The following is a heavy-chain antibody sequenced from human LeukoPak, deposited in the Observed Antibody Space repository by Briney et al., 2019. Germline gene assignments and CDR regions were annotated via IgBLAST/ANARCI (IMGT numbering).Heavy chain of an antibody. CDR2: INPNSGGT. V-gene: IGHV1-2*04. CDR1: GYTFTGYY. Sequence: GATVNVCCKASGYTFTGYYMHWVRQAPGQGLEWMGWINPNSGGTNYAQKFQGWVTMTRDTSISTAYMELSRLRSDDTAVYYCARGGWRYSSGWYYFDYWGQGTLVTVSS. J-gene: IGHJ4*02. CDR3: ARGGWRYSSGWYYFDY. D-gene: IGHD6-19*01.